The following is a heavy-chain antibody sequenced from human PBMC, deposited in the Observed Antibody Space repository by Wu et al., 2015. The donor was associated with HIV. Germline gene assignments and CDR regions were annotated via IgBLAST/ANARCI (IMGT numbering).Heavy chain of an antibody. CDR3: ARSIVVVPATPDYYYYYMDV. J-gene: IGHJ6*03. D-gene: IGHD2-2*01. Sequence: QVQLVQSGAEVKKPGSSVKVSCKASGGTFSSYAISWVRQAPGQGLEWMGGIIPIFGTANYAQKFQGRVTITADESTSTAYMELSSLRSEDTAVYYCARSIVVVPATPDYYYYYMDVWGKGTTVTVSS. CDR2: IIPIFGTA. V-gene: IGHV1-69*12. CDR1: GGTFSSYA.